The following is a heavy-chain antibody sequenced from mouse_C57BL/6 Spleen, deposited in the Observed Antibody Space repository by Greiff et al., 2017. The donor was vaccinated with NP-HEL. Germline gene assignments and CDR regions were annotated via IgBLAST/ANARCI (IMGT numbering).Heavy chain of an antibody. V-gene: IGHV1-69*01. D-gene: IGHD1-2*01. Sequence: QVQLQQSGAELVMPGASVKLSCKASGYTFTSYWMHWVKQRPGQGLEWIGEIDPSDSYTNYNQKFKGKSTLTVDKSSSTAYMQLSSLTSEDSAVYYCARYGRSPFAYWGQGTLVTVSA. CDR3: ARYGRSPFAY. CDR2: IDPSDSYT. J-gene: IGHJ3*01. CDR1: GYTFTSYW.